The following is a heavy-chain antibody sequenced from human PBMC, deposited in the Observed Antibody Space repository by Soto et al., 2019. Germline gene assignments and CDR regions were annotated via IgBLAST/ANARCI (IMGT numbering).Heavy chain of an antibody. CDR1: GGSISSGDYY. V-gene: IGHV4-30-4*01. D-gene: IGHD3-16*02. J-gene: IGHJ6*02. Sequence: SETLSLTCTVSGGSISSGDYYWSWIRQPPGKGLEWIGYIYYSGSTYYNPSLKSRVTISVDTSKNQFSLKLSSVTAADTAVYYCARDVISREYYYYYGMDVWGQGTTVTVSS. CDR2: IYYSGST. CDR3: ARDVISREYYYYYGMDV.